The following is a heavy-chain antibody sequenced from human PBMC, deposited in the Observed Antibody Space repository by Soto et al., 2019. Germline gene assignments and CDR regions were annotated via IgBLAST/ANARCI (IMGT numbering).Heavy chain of an antibody. CDR3: ARGGNTYYYGSGSYSDGMDV. CDR2: IYSGGST. CDR1: GFTVSSNY. D-gene: IGHD3-10*01. J-gene: IGHJ6*02. Sequence: AGGSLRLSCAASGFTVSSNYMSWVRQAPGEGLEWVSVIYSGGSTYYADSVKGRFTISRDNSKNTLYLQMNSLRAEDTAVYYCARGGNTYYYGSGSYSDGMDVWGQGTTVTVSS. V-gene: IGHV3-53*01.